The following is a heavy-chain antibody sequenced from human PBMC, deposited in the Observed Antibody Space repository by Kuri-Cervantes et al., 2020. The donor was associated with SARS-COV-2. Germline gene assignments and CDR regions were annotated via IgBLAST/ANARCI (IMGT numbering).Heavy chain of an antibody. V-gene: IGHV5-10-1*01. Sequence: GESLKISRKGSGYSLTSYWISWVRQMPGKGLEWMGRIHPSDSYTNYSPSFQGHVTISADKSISTAYLQWSSLKASDTDMYYCARPTTGTTEAFDVWGQGTTVTVSS. D-gene: IGHD4-11*01. J-gene: IGHJ6*02. CDR2: IHPSDSYT. CDR1: GYSLTSYW. CDR3: ARPTTGTTEAFDV.